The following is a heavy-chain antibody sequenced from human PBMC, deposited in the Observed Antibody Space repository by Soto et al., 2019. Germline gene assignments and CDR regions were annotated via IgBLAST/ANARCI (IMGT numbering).Heavy chain of an antibody. D-gene: IGHD3-22*01. CDR2: IYYSGST. CDR1: GGSISSYY. V-gene: IGHV4-59*01. CDR3: ARDQYYYDSSGYYIHYFDY. Sequence: SETLSLTCTVSGGSISSYYWSWIRQPPGKGLEWIGYIYYSGSTNYNPSLKSRVTISVDTSKNQFSLKLSSVTAADTAVYYCARDQYYYDSSGYYIHYFDYWGQGTLVTVSS. J-gene: IGHJ4*02.